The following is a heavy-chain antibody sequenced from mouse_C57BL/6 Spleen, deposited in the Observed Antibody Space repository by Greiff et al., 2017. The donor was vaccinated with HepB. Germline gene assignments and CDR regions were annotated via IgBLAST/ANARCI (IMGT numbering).Heavy chain of an antibody. V-gene: IGHV2-2*01. CDR1: GFSLTSYG. Sequence: QVQLQQSGPGLVQPSQCLSITCTVSGFSLTSYGVHWVRQSPGQGLEWLGVIWSGGSTDYNAAFISRLSISKDKSKSQVFFNMNSLQADDTAIYYCAKGVTTDPIDYWGQGTTLTVSS. D-gene: IGHD1-1*01. CDR3: AKGVTTDPIDY. J-gene: IGHJ2*01. CDR2: IWSGGST.